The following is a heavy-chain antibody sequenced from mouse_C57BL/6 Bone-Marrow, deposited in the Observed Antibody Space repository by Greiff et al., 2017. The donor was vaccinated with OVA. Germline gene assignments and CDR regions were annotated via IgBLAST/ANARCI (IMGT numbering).Heavy chain of an antibody. CDR2: ISSGGDYI. Sequence: EVQLQESGEGLVKPGGSLKLSCAASGFTFSSYAMSWVRQTPEKRLEWVAYISSGGDYIYYADTVKGRFTISRDNARNTLYLQMSSLKSEDTAMYYCTREYSNYRYAMDYWGQGTSVTVSS. V-gene: IGHV5-9-1*02. CDR1: GFTFSSYA. J-gene: IGHJ4*01. D-gene: IGHD2-5*01. CDR3: TREYSNYRYAMDY.